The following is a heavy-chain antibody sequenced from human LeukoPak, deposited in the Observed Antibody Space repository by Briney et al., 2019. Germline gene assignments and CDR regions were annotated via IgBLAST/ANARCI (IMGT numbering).Heavy chain of an antibody. Sequence: GGSLRLSCKGSGFLFMYYDMSWVRQAPGKGLERVADISDSERHSWHADSVKGRFTISRDNSKNTVYLQMNSLRAEDTAVYYCARPVVPAAMNWYFDLWGRGTLVTVSS. D-gene: IGHD2-2*01. CDR1: GFLFMYYD. CDR3: ARPVVPAAMNWYFDL. J-gene: IGHJ2*01. CDR2: ISDSERHS. V-gene: IGHV3-23*01.